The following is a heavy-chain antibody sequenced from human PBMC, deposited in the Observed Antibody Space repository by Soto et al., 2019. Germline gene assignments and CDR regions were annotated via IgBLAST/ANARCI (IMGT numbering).Heavy chain of an antibody. J-gene: IGHJ5*02. CDR3: ARGRSVGGWTFDP. Sequence: SETLSLPCPVSGCSISSSSYYWGWIRQPPGKGLEWIGSIYYSGSTYYNPSLKSRVTISVDTCKNQCSLKLSSVTAADTAVYYCARGRSVGGWTFDPWGKGTPVTVSS. V-gene: IGHV4-39*01. D-gene: IGHD6-19*01. CDR1: GCSISSSSYY. CDR2: IYYSGST.